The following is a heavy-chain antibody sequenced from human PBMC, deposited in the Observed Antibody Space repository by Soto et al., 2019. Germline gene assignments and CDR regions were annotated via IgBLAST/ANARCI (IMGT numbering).Heavy chain of an antibody. Sequence: PAHTLSLTCTVSGDSISSSSYYWGWIRQPPGKGLEWIGSIYYSGSTYYNPSLKSRVTISVATSKNQFSLKLSSVSAADTAVYYCASAPMMTTLDYYFDYWVQGTLVTVSS. CDR3: ASAPMMTTLDYYFDY. J-gene: IGHJ4*02. CDR1: GDSISSSSYY. CDR2: IYYSGST. D-gene: IGHD4-4*01. V-gene: IGHV4-39*01.